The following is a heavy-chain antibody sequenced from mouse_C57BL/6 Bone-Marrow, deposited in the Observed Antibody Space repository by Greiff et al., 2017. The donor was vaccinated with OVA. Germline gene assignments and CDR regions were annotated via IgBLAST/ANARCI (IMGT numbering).Heavy chain of an antibody. J-gene: IGHJ1*03. D-gene: IGHD2-5*01. CDR1: GFTFSDYY. Sequence: EVKLQESGGGLVQPGGSLKLSCAASGFTFSDYYMYWVRQTPEKRLEWVAYISNGGGSTYYPDTVKGRFTISRDNAKNTLYLQMSRLKSEDTAMYYCAREDYSNYVWYFDVWGTGTTVTVSS. V-gene: IGHV5-12*01. CDR3: AREDYSNYVWYFDV. CDR2: ISNGGGST.